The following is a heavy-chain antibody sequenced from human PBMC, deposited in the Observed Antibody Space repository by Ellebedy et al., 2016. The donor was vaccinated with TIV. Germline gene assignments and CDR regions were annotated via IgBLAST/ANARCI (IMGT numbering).Heavy chain of an antibody. J-gene: IGHJ4*02. V-gene: IGHV1-3*04. Sequence: AASVKVSCKASGYTFTSYAVHWVRQAPGQRLDWMGWINTGTANTYHSPRFQGRVTMTRDTSANTAYMELSNLRSEDTAVYYCARNDPGTINLDIWGQGTLVTVSS. CDR1: GYTFTSYA. CDR3: ARNDPGTINLDI. D-gene: IGHD3-16*01. CDR2: INTGTANT.